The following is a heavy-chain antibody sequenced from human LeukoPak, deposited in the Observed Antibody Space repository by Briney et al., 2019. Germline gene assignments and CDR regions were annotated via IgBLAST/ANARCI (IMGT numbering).Heavy chain of an antibody. D-gene: IGHD4-17*01. J-gene: IGHJ2*01. CDR3: ARGRPDRYGDYFNWYSDV. Sequence: PGGSLRLSWAAWGITFSRKNMSCVRQAPGKGVEWGSSISTSSSNIYYADSAKCRFTIARDKSQTTLYLQRSSQRGEAMAGYYCARGRPDRYGDYFNWYSDVCGRRTPPTASS. CDR2: ISTSSSNI. V-gene: IGHV3-21*01. CDR1: GITFSRKN.